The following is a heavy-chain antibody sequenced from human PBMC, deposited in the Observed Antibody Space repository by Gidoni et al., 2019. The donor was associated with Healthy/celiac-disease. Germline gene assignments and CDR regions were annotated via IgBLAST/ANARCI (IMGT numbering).Heavy chain of an antibody. CDR2: IVYDVGDI. J-gene: IGHJ6*02. CDR3: ARAVNSYSNYVNYYDGMDV. CDR1: LFTLRGYD. Sequence: QVQLVWSGGGVVPPRRSLRVSCAASLFTLRGYDMSWVSQAPGEGLECVAVIVYDVGDIYYEESEKCCVNIFRDKFNITRDQYMNTLRAEDTAVYYCARAVNSYSNYVNYYDGMDVWGQGTTVTVSS. D-gene: IGHD4-4*01. V-gene: IGHV3-30*04.